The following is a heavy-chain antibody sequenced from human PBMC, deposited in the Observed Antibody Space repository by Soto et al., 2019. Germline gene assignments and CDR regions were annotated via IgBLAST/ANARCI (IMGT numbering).Heavy chain of an antibody. Sequence: QVQLQESGPGLVKPSETLSLTCTVAGASMNGNYWTWVRQPPGKGLEWIGNMFYSGTTNYNPSLKSRVTMSLDTSVNQFSLRLSSVTAADTAVYYCARPNMWYRKIQEWGRGTLVTVSS. D-gene: IGHD1-1*01. V-gene: IGHV4-59*01. J-gene: IGHJ1*01. CDR2: MFYSGTT. CDR3: ARPNMWYRKIQE. CDR1: GASMNGNY.